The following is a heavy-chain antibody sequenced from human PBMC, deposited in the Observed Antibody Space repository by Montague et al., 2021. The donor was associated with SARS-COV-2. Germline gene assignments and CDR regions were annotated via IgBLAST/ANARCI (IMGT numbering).Heavy chain of an antibody. D-gene: IGHD4-11*01. CDR1: GGSFSGNY. CDR2: IYHYGST. Sequence: SETLSLTCAVSGGSFSGNYWSWIRQPPGKGLEWIGEIYHYGSTNYNPSLKSRVTMSVDTSKNQFSLKLSSVTAADTAVYYCARGLPVTALFYYFGMDVWGQGTTVTVSS. V-gene: IGHV4-34*01. CDR3: ARGLPVTALFYYFGMDV. J-gene: IGHJ6*02.